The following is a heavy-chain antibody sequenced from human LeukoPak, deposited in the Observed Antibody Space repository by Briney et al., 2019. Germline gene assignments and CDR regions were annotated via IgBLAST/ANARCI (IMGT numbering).Heavy chain of an antibody. CDR2: ISGSGGST. CDR3: AKIGQPLVVVTATSDY. Sequence: GGSLRLSCAASGFTFSSYAMSWVRQAPGKGLEWVSAISGSGGSTYYAASVKGRFTISKDNSKNTLYLQMNSLRAEDTAVYYCAKIGQPLVVVTATSDYWGQGTLVTVSS. V-gene: IGHV3-23*01. D-gene: IGHD2-21*02. J-gene: IGHJ4*02. CDR1: GFTFSSYA.